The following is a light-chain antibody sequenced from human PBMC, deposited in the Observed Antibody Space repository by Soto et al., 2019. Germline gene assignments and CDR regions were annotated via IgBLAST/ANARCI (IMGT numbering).Light chain of an antibody. J-gene: IGKJ4*01. CDR3: QQYHEWPLT. Sequence: EIVMTQSPATLSVSPGERATLSCRASQSVSNNVAWYQQKPGQAPRLLIYHAATRATGIPGRFSGSGSGTEVTLTISSLQSEDCAVYYCQQYHEWPLTFGGGTKVEIK. CDR1: QSVSNN. CDR2: HAA. V-gene: IGKV3-15*01.